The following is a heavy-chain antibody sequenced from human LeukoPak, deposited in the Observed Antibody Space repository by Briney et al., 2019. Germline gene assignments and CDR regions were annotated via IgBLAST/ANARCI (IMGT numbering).Heavy chain of an antibody. CDR3: AKTLWGGFDY. CDR2: ISGSGGTT. V-gene: IGHV3-23*01. CDR1: GFTFSNYA. Sequence: GGSLTLSCAASGFTFSNYAMTWVRQAPGKGLECVSDISGSGGTTYYADSVKGRFTISRDNSKNTLYLQMNSLTAEDTAVYYCAKTLWGGFDYWGQGSLVTVSS. D-gene: IGHD3-16*01. J-gene: IGHJ4*02.